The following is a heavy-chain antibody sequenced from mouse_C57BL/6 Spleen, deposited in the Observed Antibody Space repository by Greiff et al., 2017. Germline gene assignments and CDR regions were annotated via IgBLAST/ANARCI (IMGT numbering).Heavy chain of an antibody. D-gene: IGHD2-2*01. CDR1: GYSITSGYY. J-gene: IGHJ4*01. CDR2: ISYDGSN. Sequence: DVQLQESGPGLVKPSQSLSLTCSVTGYSITSGYYWNWIRQFPGNKLEWMGYISYDGSNNYNPSLKNRISITRDTSKNQFFLTLNSVTTEDTATYYCARDGGVYYGYEDAMDSWGQGTSATVSS. CDR3: ARDGGVYYGYEDAMDS. V-gene: IGHV3-6*01.